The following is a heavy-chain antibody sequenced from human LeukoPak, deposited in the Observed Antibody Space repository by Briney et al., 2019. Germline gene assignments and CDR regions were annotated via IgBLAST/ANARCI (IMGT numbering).Heavy chain of an antibody. CDR3: ARRTLCCGERFDP. V-gene: IGHV4-61*08. CDR2: IYSSGST. CDR1: GGSISSGGYY. Sequence: SETLSLTCTVSGGSISSGGYYWSWIRQPPGKGLEWIGYIYSSGSTNYNPSLKSRVIISVDTSKNQFSLKLSSVTAADTAVYYCARRTLCCGERFDPWGQGTLVTVSS. D-gene: IGHD3-16*01. J-gene: IGHJ5*02.